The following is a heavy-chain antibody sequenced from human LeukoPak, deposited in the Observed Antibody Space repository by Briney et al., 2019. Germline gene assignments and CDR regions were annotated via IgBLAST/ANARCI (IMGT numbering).Heavy chain of an antibody. CDR2: INQDGSVK. D-gene: IGHD1-26*01. V-gene: IGHV3-7*01. J-gene: IGHJ3*02. CDR3: TRDYSHHAFDI. Sequence: GGSLGLSCEASGFTFSSSWMTWVRQAPGTGLEWLANINQDGSVKNYVDSVRGRFTTSRDNTKNSLYLQMDSLRAEDTAVYYCTRDYSHHAFDIWGQGTMVTVSS. CDR1: GFTFSSSW.